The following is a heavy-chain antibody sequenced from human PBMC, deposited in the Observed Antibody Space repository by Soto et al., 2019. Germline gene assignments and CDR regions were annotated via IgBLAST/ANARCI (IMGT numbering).Heavy chain of an antibody. J-gene: IGHJ4*02. D-gene: IGHD1-26*01. CDR2: IYYSGST. V-gene: IGHV4-39*01. CDR1: GGSISSSSYY. CDR3: ARGGGSYYYYFDY. Sequence: SETLSLTCTVSGGSISSSSYYWGWIRQPPGKGLEWIGSIYYSGSTYYNPSLKSRVTISVDTSKNQFSLKLSSVTAADTAVYYCARGGGSYYYYFDYWGQGTLVTVSS.